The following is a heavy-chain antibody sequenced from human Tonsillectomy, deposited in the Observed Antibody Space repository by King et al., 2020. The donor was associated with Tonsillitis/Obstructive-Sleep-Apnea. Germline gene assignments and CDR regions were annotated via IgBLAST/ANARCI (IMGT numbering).Heavy chain of an antibody. CDR2: IYWDDDK. D-gene: IGHD3-3*01. CDR3: ARGPVLWSGYYCDY. CDR1: GFSLSTSGVG. Sequence: ITLKESGPTLVKPTQTLTLTCTFSGFSLSTSGVGVGWIRQPPGKALEWLALIYWDDDKRYSPSLKSRLIITKDTSKNQVVLTMTNMDPVDTATYYCARGPVLWSGYYCDYWGQGTLVTVSS. V-gene: IGHV2-5*02. J-gene: IGHJ4*02.